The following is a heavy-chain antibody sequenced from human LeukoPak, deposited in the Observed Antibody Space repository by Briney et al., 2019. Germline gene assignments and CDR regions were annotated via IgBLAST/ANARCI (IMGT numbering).Heavy chain of an antibody. CDR2: ISAYNGNT. D-gene: IGHD3-9*01. CDR1: GYTFTSYG. V-gene: IGHV1-18*01. Sequence: ASVKVSCKASGYTFTSYGISWVRQAPGQGLEWMGWISAYNGNTNYAQKLQGRVTMTTDTSTSTAYMELRSLRSDDTAVYYCARATAEILRYPPRHLDYWGQGTLVTVSS. J-gene: IGHJ4*02. CDR3: ARATAEILRYPPRHLDY.